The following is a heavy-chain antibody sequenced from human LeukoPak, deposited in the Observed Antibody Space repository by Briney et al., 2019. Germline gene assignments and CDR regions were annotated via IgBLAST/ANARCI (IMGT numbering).Heavy chain of an antibody. CDR1: GGSISSYY. D-gene: IGHD2-21*02. CDR3: ARGCGDCQGRAPYNWFDP. V-gene: IGHV4-4*07. CDR2: IYTSGST. Sequence: SETLSLTCTVSGGSISSYYWSWIRQPAGKGLEWIGRIYTSGSTNYNPSLKSRVTMSVDTSKNQFSLKLSSVTAADTAVYYCARGCGDCQGRAPYNWFDPWGQGTLVTVSS. J-gene: IGHJ5*02.